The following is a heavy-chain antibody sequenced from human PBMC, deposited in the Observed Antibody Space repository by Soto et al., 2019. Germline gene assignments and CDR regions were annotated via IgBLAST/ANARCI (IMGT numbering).Heavy chain of an antibody. CDR1: GFTFRSYS. Sequence: PGGSLGLSCAASGFTFRSYSMNWVRQAPGKGLEWISYISDASRAIYYTDSVKGRFTISRDDAKNALYLQMNGLRAEDTALYYCAKVHGGRYYHYYGMDVWGQGTTVTVSS. V-gene: IGHV3-48*01. CDR2: ISDASRAI. J-gene: IGHJ6*01. CDR3: AKVHGGRYYHYYGMDV. D-gene: IGHD4-17*01.